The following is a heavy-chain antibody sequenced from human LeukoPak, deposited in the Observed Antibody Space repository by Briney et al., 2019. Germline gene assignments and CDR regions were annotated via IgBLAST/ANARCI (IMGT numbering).Heavy chain of an antibody. V-gene: IGHV3-30*02. Sequence: GGSLRLSCAASGFTFSGYAMHWVRLAPGKGLAWVAFIRYDGSNKYYADSVKGRFTISRDNSKNTLYLQMNSLRAEDTAVYYCAKVDSSGSNCFDFWGQGTLVTVSS. J-gene: IGHJ4*02. CDR1: GFTFSGYA. CDR2: IRYDGSNK. D-gene: IGHD6-19*01. CDR3: AKVDSSGSNCFDF.